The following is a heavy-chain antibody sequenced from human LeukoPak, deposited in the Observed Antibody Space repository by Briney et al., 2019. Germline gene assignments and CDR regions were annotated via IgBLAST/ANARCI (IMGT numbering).Heavy chain of an antibody. CDR1: GGSFSGYY. J-gene: IGHJ6*02. CDR2: INHGEST. V-gene: IGHV4-34*01. D-gene: IGHD3-22*01. Sequence: MASETLSLTCAVSGGSFSGYYWYWIRQPPGKGLEWIGEINHGESTNYNPSLKSRATLSVDTSKNQFSLKLTPVTAADTAVYYCARGRTYYYDTSGYYPSIYYGMDVWGQGTTVIVSS. CDR3: ARGRTYYYDTSGYYPSIYYGMDV.